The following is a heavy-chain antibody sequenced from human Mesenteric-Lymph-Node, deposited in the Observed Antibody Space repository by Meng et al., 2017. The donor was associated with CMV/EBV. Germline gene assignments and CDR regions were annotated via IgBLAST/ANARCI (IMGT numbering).Heavy chain of an antibody. CDR1: GFTFSSFS. D-gene: IGHD3-10*01. J-gene: IGHJ4*02. V-gene: IGHV3-48*04. Sequence: GESLKISCAVSGFTFSSFSLNWVRQAPGKGLEWISYISSTGSNINYAESVKGRFTISRDNAKNSLYLKMNNLRAEDMAVYYCARGPTRDYFGSGYYFDYWGQGTLVTVSS. CDR2: ISSTGSNI. CDR3: ARGPTRDYFGSGYYFDY.